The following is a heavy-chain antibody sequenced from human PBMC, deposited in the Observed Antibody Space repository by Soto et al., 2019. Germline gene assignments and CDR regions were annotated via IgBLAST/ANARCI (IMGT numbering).Heavy chain of an antibody. CDR1: GYTFTSYD. CDR3: ARGRGDFWSGYPYYYYYYMDV. V-gene: IGHV1-8*01. CDR2: MNPNSGNT. Sequence: GASVKVSCKASGYTFTSYDINWVRQATGQGLEWMGWMNPNSGNTGYAQKFQGRVTMTRNTSISTAYMEPSSLRSEDTAVYYCARGRGDFWSGYPYYYYYYMDVWGKGTTVTVSS. J-gene: IGHJ6*03. D-gene: IGHD3-3*01.